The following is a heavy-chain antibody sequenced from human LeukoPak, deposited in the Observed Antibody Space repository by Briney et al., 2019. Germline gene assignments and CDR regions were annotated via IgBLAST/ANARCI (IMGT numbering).Heavy chain of an antibody. Sequence: GGSLRLSCAASGFTFSSYGIHWVRQAPGKGLEWVAVIWYDGSNKYYADSVKGRFTISRDNSKNTLYLQMDSLRAEDTAVYYCARGFGPYYYGMDVWGQGTTVTVSS. V-gene: IGHV3-33*01. J-gene: IGHJ6*02. CDR3: ARGFGPYYYGMDV. CDR2: IWYDGSNK. CDR1: GFTFSSYG. D-gene: IGHD3-3*01.